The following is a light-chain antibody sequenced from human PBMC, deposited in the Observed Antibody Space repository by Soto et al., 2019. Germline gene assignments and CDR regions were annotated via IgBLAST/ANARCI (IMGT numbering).Light chain of an antibody. CDR3: QKYNSAPHT. V-gene: IGKV1-27*01. CDR2: AAS. Sequence: DIQMTQSPSSLSASVGDRVTITCRASQGISNYLAWYQQKPGKVPKLLIYAASTLQSGVPSRFSGSGSGTXXXXXXXSLQPEDVATYYCQKYNSAPHTFGQGTKLEIK. CDR1: QGISNY. J-gene: IGKJ2*01.